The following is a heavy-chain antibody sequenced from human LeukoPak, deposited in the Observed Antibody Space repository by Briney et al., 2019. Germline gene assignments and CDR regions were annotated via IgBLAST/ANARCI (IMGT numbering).Heavy chain of an antibody. CDR2: ISGSGDST. D-gene: IGHD3-22*01. J-gene: IGHJ4*02. CDR3: AKVLVSGYYYDY. V-gene: IGHV3-23*01. Sequence: GGSLRLSCAASGFTFSNFAMLWVRQAPGKSLEWVSSISGSGDSTHYTDSVKGRFTISRDNSRNTVYLQMNSLRAEDTALYYCAKVLVSGYYYDYWGQGTLVTVSS. CDR1: GFTFSNFA.